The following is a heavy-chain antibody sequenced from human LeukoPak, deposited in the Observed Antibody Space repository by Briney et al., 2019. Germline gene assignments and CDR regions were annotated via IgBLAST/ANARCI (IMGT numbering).Heavy chain of an antibody. Sequence: PGGSLRLSCAASGFTFSSFPMIWVRQAPGKGLEWVGRIKSKTDGGTTDYAAPVKGRFTISRDDSKNTLYLQMNSLKTEDTAVYYCTTVGRNNRSPTPGHQTYSGYVNWGQGTLVTVSS. V-gene: IGHV3-15*01. J-gene: IGHJ4*02. CDR2: IKSKTDGGTT. CDR3: TTVGRNNRSPTPGHQTYSGYVN. CDR1: GFTFSSFP. D-gene: IGHD5-12*01.